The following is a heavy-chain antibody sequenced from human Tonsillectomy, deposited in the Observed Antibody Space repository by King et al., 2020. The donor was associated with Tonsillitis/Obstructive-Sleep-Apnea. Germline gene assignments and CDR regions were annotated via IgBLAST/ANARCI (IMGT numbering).Heavy chain of an antibody. V-gene: IGHV3-11*05. CDR2: ISSSSSYT. CDR3: ARDPVFLAHYLDFDY. D-gene: IGHD1-26*01. J-gene: IGHJ4*02. Sequence: VQLVESGGGLVKPGGSLRLSCAASGFTFSDYYMSWIRPAPGKGLGGVLYISSSSSYTNYAGFVKGRFTHPRDNAKNSLYLQMNSLRAEDTAVYYCARDPVFLAHYLDFDYWGQGTLVTVSS. CDR1: GFTFSDYY.